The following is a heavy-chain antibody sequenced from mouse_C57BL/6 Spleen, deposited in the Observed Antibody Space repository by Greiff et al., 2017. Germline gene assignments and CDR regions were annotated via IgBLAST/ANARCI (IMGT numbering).Heavy chain of an antibody. CDR1: GFSFNTYA. Sequence: EVQGVESGGGLVQPKGSLKLSCAASGFSFNTYAMNWVRQAPGKGLEWVARIRSKSNNYATYYADSVKDRFTISRDDSESMLYLQMNNLKTEDTAMYYCVRGAYGNYYAMDYWGQGTSVTVSS. CDR2: IRSKSNNYAT. J-gene: IGHJ4*01. V-gene: IGHV10-1*01. D-gene: IGHD2-1*01. CDR3: VRGAYGNYYAMDY.